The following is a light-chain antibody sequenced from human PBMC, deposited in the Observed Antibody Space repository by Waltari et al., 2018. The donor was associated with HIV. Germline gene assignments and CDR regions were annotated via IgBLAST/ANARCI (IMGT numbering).Light chain of an antibody. Sequence: QSVLTQPPSVSAAPGQKVTISCSGSSSNIWRNYVSWYQQLPGAAPKLLIYDTPERSSGIPDRFSGSKSGTSATLGITGLQTGDEADYYCGTWDSSLGGWVFGGGTKLAVL. CDR3: GTWDSSLGGWV. CDR2: DTP. V-gene: IGLV1-51*01. J-gene: IGLJ3*02. CDR1: SSNIWRNY.